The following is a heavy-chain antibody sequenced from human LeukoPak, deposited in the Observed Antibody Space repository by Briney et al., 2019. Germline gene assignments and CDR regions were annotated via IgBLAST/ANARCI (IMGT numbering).Heavy chain of an antibody. J-gene: IGHJ4*02. V-gene: IGHV3-66*01. D-gene: IGHD3-16*01. Sequence: GGSLRLSCAASGFTVSSNYMSWVRQAPGKGLEWVSVIYSGDNTYYADSVKGRFTTSRDNSKNTLYLQMNSLRAEDTAVYYCARATYGPFDYWGQGTLVTVSS. CDR2: IYSGDNT. CDR3: ARATYGPFDY. CDR1: GFTVSSNY.